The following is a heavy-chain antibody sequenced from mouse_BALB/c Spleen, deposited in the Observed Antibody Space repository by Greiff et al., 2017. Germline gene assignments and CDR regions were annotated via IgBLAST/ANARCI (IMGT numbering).Heavy chain of an antibody. CDR2: ISSGGSYT. Sequence: EVMLVESGGGLVKPGGSLKLSCAASGFTFSSYAMSWVRQSPEKRLEWVAEISSGGSYTYYPDTVTGRFTISRDNAKNTLYLEMSSLRSEDTAMYYCARDGSSYYAMDYWGQGTSVTVSS. CDR3: ARDGSSYYAMDY. D-gene: IGHD1-1*01. J-gene: IGHJ4*01. CDR1: GFTFSSYA. V-gene: IGHV5-9-4*01.